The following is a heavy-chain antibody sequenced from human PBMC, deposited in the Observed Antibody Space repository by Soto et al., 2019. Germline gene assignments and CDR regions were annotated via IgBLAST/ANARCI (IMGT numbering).Heavy chain of an antibody. CDR3: TKGGYDLIYYFGMDV. D-gene: IGHD5-12*01. J-gene: IGHJ6*02. CDR1: GFTFHEYA. V-gene: IGHV3-9*01. CDR2: ISSDGDTI. Sequence: EVQLIESGGGWVQPGTSLRVSCAASGFTFHEYAMHWLRQAPGKGLEWVSGISSDGDTIAYADSVQGRFTVFRDNAKNSLYLQMNSLRAEDTALYYCTKGGYDLIYYFGMDVWGQGTTVTVSS.